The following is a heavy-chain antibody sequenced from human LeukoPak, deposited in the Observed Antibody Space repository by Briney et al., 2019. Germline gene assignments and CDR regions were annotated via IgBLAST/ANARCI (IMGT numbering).Heavy chain of an antibody. V-gene: IGHV1-69*04. CDR3: ARTASIAAAGPFDY. J-gene: IGHJ4*02. CDR2: IIPILGIA. Sequence: GASVKVSCKASGGTFSSYAISWVRQAPGQGLEWMGRIIPILGIANYAQKFQGRVTITADKSTSTAYMELSSLRSEDTAVYYCARTASIAAAGPFDYWGQGTLVTVSS. D-gene: IGHD6-13*01. CDR1: GGTFSSYA.